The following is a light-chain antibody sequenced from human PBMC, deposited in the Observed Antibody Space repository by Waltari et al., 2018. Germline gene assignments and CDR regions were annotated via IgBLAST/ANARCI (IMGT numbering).Light chain of an antibody. J-gene: IGLJ3*02. CDR3: ATWDNSLSGRV. Sequence: QSVLTQPPSASGTPGQRVTISCSGRNSTIGRHYIYWYQQFPGTAPKLLICRDNQRPSGVPDRFSGSKSGTSASLVISGLRSEDDADYYCATWDNSLSGRVFGGGTRVTVL. CDR2: RDN. CDR1: NSTIGRHY. V-gene: IGLV1-47*01.